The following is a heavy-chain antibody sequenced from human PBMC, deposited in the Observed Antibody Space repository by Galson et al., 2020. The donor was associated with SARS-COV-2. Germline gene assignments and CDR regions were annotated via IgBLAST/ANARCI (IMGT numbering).Heavy chain of an antibody. J-gene: IGHJ4*02. CDR1: GYTFTGYY. CDR3: ARGRTVTPYAY. Sequence: GESLKISCKASGYTFTGYYIHWVRQAPGQGLEWMGWVNPYNGGTKYAQRFQGRVTMTSDTSISTALMELTSLSSDDTAIYYCARGRTVTPYAYWGQGTLVSVSS. CDR2: VNPYNGGT. D-gene: IGHD4-17*01. V-gene: IGHV1-2*02.